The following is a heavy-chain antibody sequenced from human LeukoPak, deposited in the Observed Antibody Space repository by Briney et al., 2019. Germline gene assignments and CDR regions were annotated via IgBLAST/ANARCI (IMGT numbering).Heavy chain of an antibody. CDR3: AKDGPSGDYFDY. CDR2: IRYDGSNK. J-gene: IGHJ4*02. CDR1: GLTFSSYG. Sequence: PGGSLRLSCAASGLTFSSYGMHWVRQAPGKGLEWVAFIRYDGSNKYYADSVKGRFTISRDNSKNTLYLQMNSLRAEDTAVYYCAKDGPSGDYFDYWGQGTLVTVSS. V-gene: IGHV3-30*02. D-gene: IGHD4-17*01.